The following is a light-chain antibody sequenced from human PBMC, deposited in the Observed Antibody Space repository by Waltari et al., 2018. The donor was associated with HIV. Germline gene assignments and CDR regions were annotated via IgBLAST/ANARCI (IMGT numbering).Light chain of an antibody. CDR3: CSYADNYPVV. J-gene: IGLJ2*01. CDR1: SSDVGGYNY. Sequence: QSALTQPRSVSGSPGQSVTISCTGTSSDVGGYNYVSWYQQHPGKAPKFMIYDVNKRPSGVPDRFSGSKSGNTASLTISGLQAEDEADYHCCSYADNYPVVFGGGTKLTVL. CDR2: DVN. V-gene: IGLV2-11*01.